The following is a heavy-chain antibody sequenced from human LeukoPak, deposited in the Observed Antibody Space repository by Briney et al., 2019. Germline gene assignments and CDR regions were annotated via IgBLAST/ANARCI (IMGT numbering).Heavy chain of an antibody. V-gene: IGHV4-59*01. Sequence: SETLSLTCTVSGGSISSYYWSWIRQPPGKGLEWIGYIYYSGSTNYNPSLKSRVTISVDTSKNQFYLKLSSVTAADTAVYYCARAFWGSGIDYWGQGTLVTVSS. CDR1: GGSISSYY. D-gene: IGHD3-16*01. CDR2: IYYSGST. J-gene: IGHJ4*02. CDR3: ARAFWGSGIDY.